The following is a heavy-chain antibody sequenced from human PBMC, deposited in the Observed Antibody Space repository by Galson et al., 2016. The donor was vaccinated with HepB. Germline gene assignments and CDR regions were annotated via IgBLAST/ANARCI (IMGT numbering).Heavy chain of an antibody. Sequence: SLRLSCAASGFSFSDSWMDWVRQAPGRGLEWVTVISFDGTNRYYADSVKGRFTISRDNSLNTLYLQMNSLRAEDTAVYYCASIPHSSGWSRGAFDIWGQGTMVTVSS. J-gene: IGHJ3*02. V-gene: IGHV3-30*03. CDR2: ISFDGTNR. D-gene: IGHD6-19*01. CDR1: GFSFSDSW. CDR3: ASIPHSSGWSRGAFDI.